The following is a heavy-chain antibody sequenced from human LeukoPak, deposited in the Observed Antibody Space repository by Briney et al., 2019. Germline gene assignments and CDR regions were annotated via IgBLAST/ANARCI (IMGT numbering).Heavy chain of an antibody. CDR2: IFYSGST. V-gene: IGHV4-59*12. Sequence: PSETLSLTCTVSGGSIRSYYWSWIRQPPGKGLEWIAYIFYSGSTNYNPSLKSRVTISVDTSKNQFSLKLSSVTAADTAVYYCAREEYSGSYFDYWGQGTLVTVSS. D-gene: IGHD1-26*01. CDR1: GGSIRSYY. J-gene: IGHJ4*02. CDR3: AREEYSGSYFDY.